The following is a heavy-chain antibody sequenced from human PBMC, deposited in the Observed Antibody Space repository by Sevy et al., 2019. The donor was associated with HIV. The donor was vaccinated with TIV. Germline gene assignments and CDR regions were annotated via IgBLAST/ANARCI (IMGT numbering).Heavy chain of an antibody. V-gene: IGHV3-15*01. J-gene: IGHJ4*02. CDR2: VRSKGDGGTE. CDR1: GFIFSDAW. CDR3: TTGGAD. D-gene: IGHD3-16*01. Sequence: GGSLRLSCAASGFIFSDAWLSWVRQGPGKGLEWVGRVRSKGDGGTEEDAIPVKLRFIIERDDSKNILYMQMNNVKVEDTGEYYCTTGGADWGQGTRVTVSS.